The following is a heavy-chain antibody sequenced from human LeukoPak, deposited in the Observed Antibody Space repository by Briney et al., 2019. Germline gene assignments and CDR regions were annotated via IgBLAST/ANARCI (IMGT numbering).Heavy chain of an antibody. D-gene: IGHD3-22*01. CDR1: GYSFTNYW. CDR3: ARLENYYDSSGYYPGY. J-gene: IGHJ4*02. V-gene: IGHV5-51*01. Sequence: PGESLKISCKGSGYSFTNYWIAWVRQMPGKGLEWMGIIYPGDSETRYSPSFQGQVAISADKSISTAYLQWSSLKASDTAMYYCARLENYYDSSGYYPGYWGQGTLVTVSS. CDR2: IYPGDSET.